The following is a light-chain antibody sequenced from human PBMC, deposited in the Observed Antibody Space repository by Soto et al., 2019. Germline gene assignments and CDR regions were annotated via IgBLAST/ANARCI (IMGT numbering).Light chain of an antibody. CDR1: SSDIGAYDY. Sequence: QSALTQPASLSGSPGQSITISCTGTSSDIGAYDYVSWFQQHPGKAPKLMIYQVTIRPSGISNRFSGSKSGNTASLTISGLQAEDEADYYCTSFSSSTSLYVFGTGTKVTV. CDR2: QVT. CDR3: TSFSSSTSLYV. J-gene: IGLJ1*01. V-gene: IGLV2-14*01.